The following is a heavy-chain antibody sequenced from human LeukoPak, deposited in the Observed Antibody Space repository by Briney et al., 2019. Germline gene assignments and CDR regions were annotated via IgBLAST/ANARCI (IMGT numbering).Heavy chain of an antibody. V-gene: IGHV3-7*01. J-gene: IGHJ4*02. D-gene: IGHD5-24*01. CDR1: GFIFDDYG. CDR2: TNQDESQK. Sequence: PGGSLRLSCAAAGFIFDDYGMSWVRQIPGKGLEWVATTNQDESQKYYVDSVRGRFTISRDNAKNSLFLQMNSLRVEDTAVYYCARDHVTIGLLFDYWGQGTLVTVSS. CDR3: ARDHVTIGLLFDY.